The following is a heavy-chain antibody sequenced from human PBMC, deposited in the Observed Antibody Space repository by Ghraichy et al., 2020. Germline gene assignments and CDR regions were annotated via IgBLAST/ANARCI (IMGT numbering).Heavy chain of an antibody. J-gene: IGHJ5*02. Sequence: SETLSLTCTVSGGSISSYYWSWIRQPPGKGLEWIGYIYYSGSTNYNPSLKSRVTISVDTSKNQFSLKLSSVTAADTAVYYCARVKAGAAAGTNRVDNWFDPWGQGTLVTVSS. CDR1: GGSISSYY. V-gene: IGHV4-59*01. D-gene: IGHD6-13*01. CDR2: IYYSGST. CDR3: ARVKAGAAAGTNRVDNWFDP.